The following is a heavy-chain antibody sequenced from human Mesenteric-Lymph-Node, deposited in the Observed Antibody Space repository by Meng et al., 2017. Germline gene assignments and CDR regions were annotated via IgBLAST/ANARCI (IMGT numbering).Heavy chain of an antibody. CDR3: ARVTMVPNDYVWGTYRDTPRYFDY. J-gene: IGHJ4*02. V-gene: IGHV4-30-4*01. Sequence: CPEVAQPQQPLFHTWTVVGGSVGTVDDSWSAIRHPPGRDVLCSGCHYHSESPDYIPYINAGVTISENTHKNQVSLKLTTVTSADTVVYYWARVTMVPNDYVWGTYRDTPRYFDYWGQGTLVTVSS. CDR2: HYHSESP. CDR1: GGSVGTVDDS. D-gene: IGHD3-16*02.